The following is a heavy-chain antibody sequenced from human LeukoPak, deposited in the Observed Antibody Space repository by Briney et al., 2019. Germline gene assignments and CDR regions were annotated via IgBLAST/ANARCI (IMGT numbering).Heavy chain of an antibody. CDR2: IYYSGST. Sequence: PSETLSLTCTVSGGSISSYYWSWIRQPPGKGLEWIGYIYYSGSTNYNPSLKSRVTISVDTSKNQFSLKLSSVTAADTAVYYCARALRYCSSTSCNGYYYMDVWGKGTTVTISS. V-gene: IGHV4-59*01. J-gene: IGHJ6*03. D-gene: IGHD2-2*01. CDR3: ARALRYCSSTSCNGYYYMDV. CDR1: GGSISSYY.